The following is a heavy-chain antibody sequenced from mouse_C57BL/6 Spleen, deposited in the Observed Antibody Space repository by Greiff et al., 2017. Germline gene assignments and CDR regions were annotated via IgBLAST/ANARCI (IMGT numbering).Heavy chain of an antibody. D-gene: IGHD1-1*01. V-gene: IGHV1-39*01. J-gene: IGHJ1*03. CDR2: IHPNYGTT. Sequence: EVQLQQSGPELVKPGASVKISCKASGYSFTDYYMNWVQQSTGKSLEWIGVIHPNYGTTSYNQQFKGKATLTVDKSSSTAYMQLNSLTSEGSADYCCATCYGSSYWYFGVWGTGTTVTVAS. CDR3: ATCYGSSYWYFGV. CDR1: GYSFTDYY.